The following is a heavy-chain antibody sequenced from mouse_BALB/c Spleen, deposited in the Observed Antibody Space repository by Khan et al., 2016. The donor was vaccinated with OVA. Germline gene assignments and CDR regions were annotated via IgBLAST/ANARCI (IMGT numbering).Heavy chain of an antibody. Sequence: EVQLQESGPELVKPGASVKMSCTASGYTFTSSVIHWVRQKSGQGLDWIGYIYPFNDGTKYNEKFEGKATLTSDKSSSTAYMELSSLTSEDSAVYYCARNYRYDVYFDSWGQGTTLTGSS. V-gene: IGHV1S136*01. D-gene: IGHD2-14*01. CDR3: ARNYRYDVYFDS. J-gene: IGHJ2*01. CDR2: IYPFNDGT. CDR1: GYTFTSSV.